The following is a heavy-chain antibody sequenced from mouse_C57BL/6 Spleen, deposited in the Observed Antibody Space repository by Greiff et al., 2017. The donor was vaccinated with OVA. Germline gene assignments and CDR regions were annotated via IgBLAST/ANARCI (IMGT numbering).Heavy chain of an antibody. CDR2: IRSKSNNYAT. Sequence: EVQLVESGGGLVQPKGSLKLSCAASGFSFTTYAMNWVRPAPGKGLEWVARIRSKSNNYATYYADSVKDRFTLSRDDSESLLYLQMNNMKTEDTAMDYCVVQGLGHAMDYWGQGTSVTVSS. CDR1: GFSFTTYA. J-gene: IGHJ4*01. D-gene: IGHD3-3*01. V-gene: IGHV10-1*01. CDR3: VVQGLGHAMDY.